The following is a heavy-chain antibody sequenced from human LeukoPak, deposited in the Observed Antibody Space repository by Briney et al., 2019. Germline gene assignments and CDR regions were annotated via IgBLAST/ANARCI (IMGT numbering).Heavy chain of an antibody. J-gene: IGHJ5*02. V-gene: IGHV4-59*01. D-gene: IGHD3-3*01. CDR2: IYIRGST. Sequence: SETLPLTCSVSGASIRSYYWNWIRQPPAKGLEWIGNIYIRGSTNYNPSLESRVTISLDTSKDQFSLKLTSVTAADTAFDYGARVYRSRITIFGVVIIPSWFDPWGQGTLVTVSS. CDR3: ARVYRSRITIFGVVIIPSWFDP. CDR1: GASIRSYY.